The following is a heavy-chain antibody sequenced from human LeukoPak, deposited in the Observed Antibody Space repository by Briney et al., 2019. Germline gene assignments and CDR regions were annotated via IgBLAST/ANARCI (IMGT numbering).Heavy chain of an antibody. Sequence: SETLSLTCTVSGGSISSYYWSWIRQPPGKGLEWIGYIYYSGSTYYNPSLKSRVTISVDTSKNQFSLKLSSVTAADTAVYYCARDFDFWSGYYADTSDYWGQGTLVTVSS. CDR1: GGSISSYY. V-gene: IGHV4-59*12. J-gene: IGHJ4*02. CDR2: IYYSGST. D-gene: IGHD3-3*01. CDR3: ARDFDFWSGYYADTSDY.